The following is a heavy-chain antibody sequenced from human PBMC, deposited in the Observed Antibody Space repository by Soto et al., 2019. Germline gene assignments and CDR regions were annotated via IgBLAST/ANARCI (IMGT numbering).Heavy chain of an antibody. CDR1: GGTFSTYT. CDR3: AGDPDSHYNDSHASSYP. CDR2: IIPIIGII. Sequence: QVQLVQSGAEVKKPGSSVKVSCKASGGTFSTYTITWVRQAPGQGLEWMGRIIPIIGIINYAQKFQGRVTISADKFTRTASLELTGLRSDDTAVYYCAGDPDSHYNDSHASSYPWGQGTLVTVSS. D-gene: IGHD4-4*01. V-gene: IGHV1-69*08. J-gene: IGHJ5*02.